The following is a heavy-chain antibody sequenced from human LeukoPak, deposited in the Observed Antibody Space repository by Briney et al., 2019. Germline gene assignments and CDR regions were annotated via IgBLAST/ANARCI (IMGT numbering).Heavy chain of an antibody. J-gene: IGHJ4*02. CDR1: GLTFRKFA. CDR2: ISGNGGET. Sequence: PGGSLRLSCAASGLTFRKFAMTWVRQAPGKGLEWVSTISGNGGETFYADSVKGRFTISRDNSKNTVYLQMSSLRAEDTAAYYCAKGGHYSFFDFWGQGTLVTVSS. V-gene: IGHV3-23*01. D-gene: IGHD3-22*01. CDR3: AKGGHYSFFDF.